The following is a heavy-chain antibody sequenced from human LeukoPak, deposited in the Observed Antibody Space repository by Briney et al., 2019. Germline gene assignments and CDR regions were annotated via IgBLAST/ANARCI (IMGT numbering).Heavy chain of an antibody. CDR3: ARPAAASMVRFYYYYGVDV. V-gene: IGHV3-74*01. D-gene: IGHD3-10*01. CDR1: GFTFSSYW. J-gene: IGHJ6*02. CDR2: INSDGSST. Sequence: PGGSLRLSCAASGFTFSSYWMHWVRQAPGKGLVWVSRINSDGSSTSYADSVRGRFTISRDNAKNTLYLQMNSLRAEDTAVYYCARPAAASMVRFYYYYGVDVWGQGTTVTVSS.